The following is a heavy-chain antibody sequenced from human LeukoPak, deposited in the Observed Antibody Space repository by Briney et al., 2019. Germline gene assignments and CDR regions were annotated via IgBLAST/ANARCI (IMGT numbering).Heavy chain of an antibody. CDR3: ARDYDFYLFDY. CDR2: IIPIFGTA. CDR1: GGTFSSYA. Sequence: SVKVSCKASGGTFSSYAIGWVRQAPGQGLEWMGGIIPIFGTANYAQKFQGRVTITRNTSISTAYMELSSLRSEDTAVYYCARDYDFYLFDYWGQGTLVTVSS. D-gene: IGHD3-3*01. J-gene: IGHJ4*02. V-gene: IGHV1-69*05.